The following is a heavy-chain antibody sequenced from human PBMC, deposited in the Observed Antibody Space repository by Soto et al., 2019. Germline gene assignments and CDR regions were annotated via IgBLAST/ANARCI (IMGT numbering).Heavy chain of an antibody. CDR3: ARDKVYYDSSGYYDY. CDR2: IWYDGSNK. Sequence: GGSLILSCAGSGFTFSSYGMHWVRPAPGKGLEWVAVIWYDGSNKYYADSVKGRFTISRDNSKNTLYLQMNSLRAEDTAVYYCARDKVYYDSSGYYDYWGQGTLVTVSS. CDR1: GFTFSSYG. J-gene: IGHJ4*02. V-gene: IGHV3-33*01. D-gene: IGHD3-22*01.